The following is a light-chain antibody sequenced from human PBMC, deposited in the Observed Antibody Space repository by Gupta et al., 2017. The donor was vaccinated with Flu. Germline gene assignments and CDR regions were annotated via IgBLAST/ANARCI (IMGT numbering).Light chain of an antibody. Sequence: DIQMTQSPSTLSASVGDRVTITCRASQSVSSWLAWYQQKPGKVPNVLIYKASSLESGVPSRFSGRGSGTEFTLTISSLQPDDFATYYCQQYHSYPYTFGQGTKLEIK. CDR2: KAS. J-gene: IGKJ2*01. CDR1: QSVSSW. CDR3: QQYHSYPYT. V-gene: IGKV1-5*03.